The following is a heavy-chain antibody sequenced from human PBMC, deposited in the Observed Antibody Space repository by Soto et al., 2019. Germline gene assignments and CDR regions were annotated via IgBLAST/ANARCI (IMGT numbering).Heavy chain of an antibody. D-gene: IGHD3-9*01. CDR1: GYTFISYY. V-gene: IGHV1-8*02. CDR2: MNPGSGKT. Sequence: ASVNVSCKSSGYTFISYYINWVRQATGQGLEWMGWMNPGSGKTGYANKFQGRVTMTRDASTSTAHLELSSLTSEDTAVYYCARVPSTGSLIWFDPWGQGTLVTVSS. CDR3: ARVPSTGSLIWFDP. J-gene: IGHJ5*02.